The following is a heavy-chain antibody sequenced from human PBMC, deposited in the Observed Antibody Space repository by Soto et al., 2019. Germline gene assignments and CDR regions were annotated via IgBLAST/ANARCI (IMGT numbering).Heavy chain of an antibody. CDR2: ISGSGGST. J-gene: IGHJ5*02. D-gene: IGHD3-22*01. Sequence: GGSLRLSCAASGFTFSSYAMSWVRQAPGKGLEWASAISGSGGSTYYADSVKGRFTISRDNSKNTLYLQMNSLRAEDTAVYYCASYSSGYSSPPHWFDPWGQGTLVTVSS. CDR3: ASYSSGYSSPPHWFDP. V-gene: IGHV3-23*01. CDR1: GFTFSSYA.